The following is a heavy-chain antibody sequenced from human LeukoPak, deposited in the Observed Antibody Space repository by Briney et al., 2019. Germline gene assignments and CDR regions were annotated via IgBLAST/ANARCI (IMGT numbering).Heavy chain of an antibody. CDR1: GFTFRSYW. D-gene: IGHD3-10*02. CDR2: IGKDGGAK. CDR3: ARVLGSYDVGDV. Sequence: TGGSLRLSCEASGFTFRSYWMSWVRQAPGKGLERVANIGKDGGAKFYLDSVEGRFTISRDNAGNSLYLQMNSLRAEDTAVYYCARVLGSYDVGDVWGQGTTVTVSS. V-gene: IGHV3-7*01. J-gene: IGHJ6*02.